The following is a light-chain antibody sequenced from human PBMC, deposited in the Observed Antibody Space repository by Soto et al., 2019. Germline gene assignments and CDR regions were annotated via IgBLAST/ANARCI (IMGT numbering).Light chain of an antibody. CDR1: QSISVW. CDR2: KAS. J-gene: IGKJ3*01. CDR3: QQSYRTPPT. Sequence: DIQMTQSPSTLSASVGDRVTITCRASQSISVWLAWYQQKAGKAPNLLIYKASRLESGVPSRFSGSGSETEFTLTISSLQPEDFATYYCQQSYRTPPTFGPGTKVDIK. V-gene: IGKV1-5*03.